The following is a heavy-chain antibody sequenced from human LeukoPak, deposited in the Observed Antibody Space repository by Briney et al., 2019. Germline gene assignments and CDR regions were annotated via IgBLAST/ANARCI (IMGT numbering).Heavy chain of an antibody. CDR1: GFTFSSYD. CDR2: IGTAGDT. Sequence: GGSLRLSCAASGFTFSSYDMHWVRQATGKGLDWVSAIGTAGDTYYPGSVKGRFTISRENAKNSLYLQMNSLRAGDTAVYYCARVHYGSGSSFDYWGQGTLVTVSS. CDR3: ARVHYGSGSSFDY. V-gene: IGHV3-13*01. J-gene: IGHJ4*02. D-gene: IGHD3-10*01.